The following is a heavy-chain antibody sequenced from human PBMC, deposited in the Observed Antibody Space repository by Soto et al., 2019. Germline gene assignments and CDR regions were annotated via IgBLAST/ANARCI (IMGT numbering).Heavy chain of an antibody. CDR1: GFTFSSYW. D-gene: IGHD2-2*01. CDR3: ARLGGYCSITSCYEYCLDV. J-gene: IGHJ6*02. CDR2: INIAGSST. V-gene: IGHV3-74*01. Sequence: EVQLVESGGGLVQPGGSLRLSCAASGFTFSSYWMHWVRQAPGKGLVWVSRINIAGSSTNYADSVKGRFTISRDNAKNTLYLQMNSLRAEDTAVYYCARLGGYCSITSCYEYCLDVWGQGTTVTVSS.